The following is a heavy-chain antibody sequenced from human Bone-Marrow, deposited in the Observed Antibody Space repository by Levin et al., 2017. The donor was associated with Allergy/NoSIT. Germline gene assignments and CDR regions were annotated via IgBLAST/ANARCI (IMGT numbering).Heavy chain of an antibody. CDR1: GYTFTNYA. V-gene: IGHV7-4-1*02. CDR3: AREEAGGPRYGSSWYWFDP. CDR2: INTNTGNP. Sequence: GESLKISCKASGYTFTNYAIHWVRQAPGQGLEWMGWINTNTGNPTYAQGFTGRFVLSLDTSVNSAYLQISSLKAEDTAVYFCAREEAGGPRYGSSWYWFDPWGQGTLVTVSS. J-gene: IGHJ5*02. D-gene: IGHD6-13*01.